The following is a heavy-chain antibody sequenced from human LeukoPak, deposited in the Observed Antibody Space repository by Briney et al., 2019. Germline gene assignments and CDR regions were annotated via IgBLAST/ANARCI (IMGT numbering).Heavy chain of an antibody. V-gene: IGHV3-48*01. CDR1: GFTFRSYS. D-gene: IGHD6-13*01. CDR3: ARDLAAAGTYAY. CDR2: ISSSSTTI. J-gene: IGHJ4*02. Sequence: GGSLSLSCAASGFTFRSYSMNWVRQAPGKGLEWVSYISSSSTTIYYADSVKGRFTISRDNAKNSLYLQMNSLRAEDTAVYYCARDLAAAGTYAYWGQGTLVTVSS.